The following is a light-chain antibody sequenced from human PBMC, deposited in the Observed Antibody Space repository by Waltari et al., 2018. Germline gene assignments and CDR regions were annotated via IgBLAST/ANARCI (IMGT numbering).Light chain of an antibody. J-gene: IGKJ4*01. CDR2: AAS. CDR3: QQSNSTPLT. V-gene: IGKV1-39*01. CDR1: QSISSY. Sequence: DIQMTQSPSSLSTSVGDRVTITCRASQSISSYLSWYQQKPGKAPKLVLYAASSLQSGVPSRFRGSGSGTDFTLTISSLQPEDFATYYCQQSNSTPLTFGGGTQVEIK.